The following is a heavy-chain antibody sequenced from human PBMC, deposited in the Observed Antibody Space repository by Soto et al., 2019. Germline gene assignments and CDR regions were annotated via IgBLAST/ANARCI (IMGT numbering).Heavy chain of an antibody. Sequence: QVQLMQSGAEVKKPGASVRVSCVASGYTFTSYYMHWVRQAPGQGLAWLGVLNLSGGSTTYAQRFQGRVTVNRDTSTSTVYMELRSLGSEDTAVYHCAREGNAYAGMDVWGQEPTVTVS. CDR3: AREGNAYAGMDV. V-gene: IGHV1-46*01. D-gene: IGHD2-2*01. CDR1: GYTFTSYY. J-gene: IGHJ6*01. CDR2: LNLSGGST.